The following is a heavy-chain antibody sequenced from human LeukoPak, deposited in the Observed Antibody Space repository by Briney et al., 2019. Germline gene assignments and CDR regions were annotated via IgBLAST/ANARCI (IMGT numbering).Heavy chain of an antibody. D-gene: IGHD1-26*01. Sequence: SETLSLTCTVSGGSISSYYWSWIRQPPGKGLECIGYIYYSGSTNYHPSLKSRVTISVDTSKNQFSLKLGSVAAADPAVYYCAASGWTEGGWFDSWDQGTVVTVSS. V-gene: IGHV4-59*01. J-gene: IGHJ5*01. CDR1: GGSISSYY. CDR2: IYYSGST. CDR3: AASGWTEGGWFDS.